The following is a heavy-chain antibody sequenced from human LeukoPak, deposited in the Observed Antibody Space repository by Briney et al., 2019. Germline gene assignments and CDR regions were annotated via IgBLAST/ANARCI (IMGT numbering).Heavy chain of an antibody. V-gene: IGHV1-2*02. D-gene: IGHD3-10*01. CDR1: GYTFTGYY. Sequence: ASVKVSCKASGYTFTGYYMHWVRQAPGQGLEWMGWINPNSGGTNYAQKFQGRVTITRDTSISTAYMELSSLRSEDTAVYYCARAFRGDYYGSGGHYNWFDPWGQGTLVTVSS. CDR3: ARAFRGDYYGSGGHYNWFDP. J-gene: IGHJ5*02. CDR2: INPNSGGT.